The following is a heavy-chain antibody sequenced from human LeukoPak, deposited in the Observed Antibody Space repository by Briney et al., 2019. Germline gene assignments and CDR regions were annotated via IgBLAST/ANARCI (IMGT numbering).Heavy chain of an antibody. CDR1: GYTFINYG. J-gene: IGHJ4*02. V-gene: IGHV1-18*01. CDR2: INAYKANT. Sequence: ASVKVSCKASGYTFINYGINWVRQAPGQGLEWMGWINAYKANTNYAQKFQGRVTITADESTSTAYMELSSLRSEDTAVYYCARDPGIAALAYFDYWGQGTLVTVSS. D-gene: IGHD6-6*01. CDR3: ARDPGIAALAYFDY.